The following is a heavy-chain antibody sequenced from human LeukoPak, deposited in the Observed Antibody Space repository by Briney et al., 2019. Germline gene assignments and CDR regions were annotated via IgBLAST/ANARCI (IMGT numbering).Heavy chain of an antibody. CDR3: ARVNSPDYGYYYYYGMDV. CDR1: GYTFTSYD. D-gene: IGHD3-16*01. CDR2: MNPNSGNT. J-gene: IGHJ6*02. Sequence: GASVKVSCKASGYTFTSYDINWGRQATGQGLEWMGWMNPNSGNTGYAQKFQGRVTMTRNTSISTAYMELSSLSSEDTAVYYCARVNSPDYGYYYYYGMDVWGQGTTVTVSS. V-gene: IGHV1-8*01.